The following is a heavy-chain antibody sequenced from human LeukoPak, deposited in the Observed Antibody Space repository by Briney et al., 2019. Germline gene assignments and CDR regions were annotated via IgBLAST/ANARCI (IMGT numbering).Heavy chain of an antibody. CDR3: ARDMERGSYFDY. J-gene: IGHJ4*02. Sequence: TGGSLRLSCAASGFTFSSYSMNWVRQAPGKGLEWVSSISSSSSYIYYADSVKGRFTISRDNAKNSLYLQMNSLRAEDTAVYYCARDMERGSYFDYWGQGTLVTVSS. CDR1: GFTFSSYS. V-gene: IGHV3-21*01. D-gene: IGHD1-26*01. CDR2: ISSSSSYI.